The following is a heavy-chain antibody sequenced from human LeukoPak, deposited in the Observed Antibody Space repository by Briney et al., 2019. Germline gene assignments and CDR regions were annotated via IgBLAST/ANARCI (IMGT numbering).Heavy chain of an antibody. CDR2: INHSGST. D-gene: IGHD4-23*01. CDR1: GGSFSGYY. Sequence: SETLSLTCAVYGGSFSGYYWSWIRQPPGKGLEWIGEINHSGSTNCNPSLKSRVTISVDTSKNQFSLKLSSVTAADTAVYYCARGGFSLFTVVTGPFDIWGQGTMVTVSS. CDR3: ARGGFSLFTVVTGPFDI. J-gene: IGHJ3*02. V-gene: IGHV4-34*01.